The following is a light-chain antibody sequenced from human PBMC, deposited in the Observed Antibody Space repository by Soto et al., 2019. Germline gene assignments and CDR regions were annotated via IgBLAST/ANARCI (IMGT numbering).Light chain of an antibody. CDR1: QSVSSN. J-gene: IGKJ4*01. V-gene: IGKV3-15*01. Sequence: EIVLTQSPATLSVSPGERATLSCRASQSVSSNLAWYQQKPGQAPRLVIYGASTRATGIPARFSGSGSGTEVTLTISSLQSEDFAVYYCQHYNKLPLTFGGGAKVEIK. CDR2: GAS. CDR3: QHYNKLPLT.